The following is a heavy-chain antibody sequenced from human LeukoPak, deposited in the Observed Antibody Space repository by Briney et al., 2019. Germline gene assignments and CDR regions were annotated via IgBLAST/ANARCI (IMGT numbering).Heavy chain of an antibody. CDR2: IYSGGST. V-gene: IGHV3-53*01. D-gene: IGHD5-24*01. CDR1: GLTVSSNY. Sequence: PGGSLRLSCAASGLTVSSNYMSWDRQAPGKGLEWVSVIYSGGSTYYADSVKGRFTISRDNSKNTLYLQMNSLRAEDTAVYYCARAGRDGYNYADYWGQGTLVTVSS. J-gene: IGHJ4*02. CDR3: ARAGRDGYNYADY.